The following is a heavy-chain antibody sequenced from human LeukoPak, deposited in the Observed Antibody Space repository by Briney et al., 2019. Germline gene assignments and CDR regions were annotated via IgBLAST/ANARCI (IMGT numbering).Heavy chain of an antibody. D-gene: IGHD6-19*01. Sequence: GGSLRLSCAASGFTFSSYWMHWVRQAPGKGLVWVSRINSDGSSTSYADSVRGRFTISRDNAKNTLYLQMNSLRAEDTAVYYCARSGGIAVAGTSPLSGAYYYYGMDVWGQGTTVTVSS. J-gene: IGHJ6*02. V-gene: IGHV3-74*01. CDR3: ARSGGIAVAGTSPLSGAYYYYGMDV. CDR2: INSDGSST. CDR1: GFTFSSYW.